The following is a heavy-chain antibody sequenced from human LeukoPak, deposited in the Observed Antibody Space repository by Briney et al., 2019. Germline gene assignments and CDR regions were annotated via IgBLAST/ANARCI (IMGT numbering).Heavy chain of an antibody. CDR1: GFTFSSSW. J-gene: IGHJ4*02. V-gene: IGHV3-7*03. D-gene: IGHD5-12*01. CDR3: ASFQWLRYFDF. CDR2: INQDGGEI. Sequence: PGGSLRLSCAASGFTFSSSWMTWVRQAPGKGLEWVASINQDGGEIHYVDSVKGRFTISRDNAKNSLFLQMNSLRAEDTAVYFCASFQWLRYFDFWGQGTLVTVSS.